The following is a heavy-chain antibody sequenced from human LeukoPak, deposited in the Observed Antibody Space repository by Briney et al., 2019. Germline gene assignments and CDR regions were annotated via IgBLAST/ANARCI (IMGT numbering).Heavy chain of an antibody. CDR3: ARDRSGTFDY. V-gene: IGHV3-33*01. CDR2: IWYDGSNK. J-gene: IGHJ4*02. CDR1: GFTFSSYD. Sequence: PGGSLRLSCAASGFTFSSYDMHWVRQAPGKGLEWVALIWYDGSNKYYADSVKGRFTISRDNSRNTLYLQMNSLRAEDTAVYYCARDRSGTFDYWGQGTLVTASS. D-gene: IGHD2-15*01.